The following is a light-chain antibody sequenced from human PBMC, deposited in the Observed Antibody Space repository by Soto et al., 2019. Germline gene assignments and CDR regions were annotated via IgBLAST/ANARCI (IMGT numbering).Light chain of an antibody. J-gene: IGKJ4*01. Sequence: DIVMTQSPDSLAVSLGESATINCKSSQSVLYSSNDKNYLAWYQQKPGQPPKLLIYWASTRESGVPDRFSGSGSGTDFTLTISSLQAEDVAVYYCQQYYSTPLTFGGGTKVEIX. CDR1: QSVLYSSNDKNY. V-gene: IGKV4-1*01. CDR2: WAS. CDR3: QQYYSTPLT.